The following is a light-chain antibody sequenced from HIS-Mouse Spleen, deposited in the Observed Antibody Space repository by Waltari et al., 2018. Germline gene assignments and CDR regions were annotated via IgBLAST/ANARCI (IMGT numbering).Light chain of an antibody. CDR1: RLRSYY. V-gene: IGLV3-19*01. CDR2: GKN. J-gene: IGLJ3*02. Sequence: SSELTQDPAVSVALGQTVRITCQGDRLRSYYASWYQQKPGPAPVLVIYGKNNRPSGIPDRFAGSSSGNTASLTITGAQAEDEADYYCNSRDSSGNHLVFGGGTKLTVL. CDR3: NSRDSSGNHLV.